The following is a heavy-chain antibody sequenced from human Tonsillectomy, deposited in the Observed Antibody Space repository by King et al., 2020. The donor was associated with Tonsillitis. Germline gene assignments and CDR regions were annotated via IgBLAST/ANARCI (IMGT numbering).Heavy chain of an antibody. CDR3: AKHLLKNSDYAYYGMDV. CDR1: GFTFSSYG. Sequence: VQLVQSGGGVVQPGRSLRLSCAASGFTFSSYGMHWVRQAPGKGLEWVAFISYDGSNKYYAASVKGRFTISRDNSKNTLYLQMNSLRAEDTAVYYCAKHLLKNSDYAYYGMDVWGQGTTVTVSS. CDR2: ISYDGSNK. J-gene: IGHJ6*02. D-gene: IGHD5-12*01. V-gene: IGHV3-30*18.